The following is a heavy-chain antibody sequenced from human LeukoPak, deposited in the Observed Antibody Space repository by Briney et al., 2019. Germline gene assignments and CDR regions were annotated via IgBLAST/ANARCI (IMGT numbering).Heavy chain of an antibody. Sequence: GGSLRLSCAASGFTFDDYAMHWVRQAPGKGLEWVSGISWNSGSIGYADSVKGRFTISRDNAKNSLYLQMNSLRDEDTAVYYCARESTLSYYGMDVWGQGTTVTVSS. CDR3: ARESTLSYYGMDV. V-gene: IGHV3-9*01. D-gene: IGHD2-15*01. CDR2: ISWNSGSI. J-gene: IGHJ6*02. CDR1: GFTFDDYA.